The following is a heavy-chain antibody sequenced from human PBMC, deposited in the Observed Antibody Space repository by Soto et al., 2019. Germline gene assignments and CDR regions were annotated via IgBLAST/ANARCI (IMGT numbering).Heavy chain of an antibody. CDR3: AKDAKYCSGGSCHGWVRGY. D-gene: IGHD2-15*01. CDR1: GFTFSSYA. J-gene: IGHJ4*02. CDR2: ISGSGGST. Sequence: PGGSLRLSCAASGFTFSSYAMSWVRQAPGKGLEWVSAISGSGGSTYYADSVKGRFTISRDNSKNTLYLQMTSLRAEDTAVYYCAKDAKYCSGGSCHGWVRGYWGQGTPVPVCS. V-gene: IGHV3-23*01.